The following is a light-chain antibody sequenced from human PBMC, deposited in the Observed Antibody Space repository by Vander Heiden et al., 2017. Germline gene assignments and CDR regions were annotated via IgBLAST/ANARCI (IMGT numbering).Light chain of an antibody. J-gene: IGKJ1*01. V-gene: IGKV1-5*03. CDR2: KAS. CDR3: QQYNSYWT. CDR1: QSISSW. Sequence: IQITQSPSTLSSSVGDRVTITCRASQSISSWLAWYQQKPGKAPNLLIYKASSLESGVPSRFSGSGSGTEFTLTISSLQPDDSATYYCQQYNSYWTFGQGTKVQIK.